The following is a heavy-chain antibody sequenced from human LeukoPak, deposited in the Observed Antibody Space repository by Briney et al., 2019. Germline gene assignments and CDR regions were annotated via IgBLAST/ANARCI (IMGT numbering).Heavy chain of an antibody. CDR3: AKGTPPYYYYMDV. CDR2: ISYDGSNK. J-gene: IGHJ6*03. V-gene: IGHV3-30*18. CDR1: GFTFSSYG. Sequence: GGSLRLSCAASGFTFSSYGMHWVRQAPGKGLEWVAVISYDGSNKYYADSVKGRFTISRDNSKNTLYLQMNSLRAEDTAVYYCAKGTPPYYYYMDVWGKGTTVTVSS.